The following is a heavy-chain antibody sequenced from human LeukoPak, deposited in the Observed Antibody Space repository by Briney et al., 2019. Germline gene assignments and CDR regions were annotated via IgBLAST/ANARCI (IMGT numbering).Heavy chain of an antibody. Sequence: GGSLRLSCAASGFTFSSYGMHWVRQAPGKGLEWVAFIRYDGSNKYYADSVKGRFTISRDNSKNTLYLQMNSLRAEDTAVYYCPKANTPLTTSCPFDYWGQGTLVTVSS. CDR3: PKANTPLTTSCPFDY. CDR2: IRYDGSNK. V-gene: IGHV3-30*02. CDR1: GFTFSSYG. J-gene: IGHJ4*02. D-gene: IGHD2-2*01.